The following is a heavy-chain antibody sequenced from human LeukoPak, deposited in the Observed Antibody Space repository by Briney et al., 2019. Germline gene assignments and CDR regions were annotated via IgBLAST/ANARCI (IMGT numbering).Heavy chain of an antibody. CDR2: IYYSGST. CDR3: ARELYNWNGRRHAIDI. CDR1: GGSISRYY. D-gene: IGHD1-20*01. J-gene: IGHJ3*02. Sequence: SETLSLTCTVSGGSISRYYWSWVRQPPGKGLEYIGNIYYSGSTNYNPSLKSRVTISLDTSRSQFSLKLTSVTAADAAVYYCARELYNWNGRRHAIDIWGQGTMVTVSS. V-gene: IGHV4-59*01.